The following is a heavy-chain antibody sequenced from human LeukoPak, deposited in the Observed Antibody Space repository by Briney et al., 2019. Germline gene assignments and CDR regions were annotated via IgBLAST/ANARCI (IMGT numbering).Heavy chain of an antibody. CDR3: ASGAGIDDFWSGYLFDY. CDR2: ISAYNGNT. V-gene: IGHV1-18*01. Sequence: GASVKVSCKASGYTFTSYGISWVRQAPGQGLEWMGWISAYNGNTNYAQKLQGRGTMTTDTSTSTAYMELRSLRSDDTAVYYCASGAGIDDFWSGYLFDYWGQGTLVTVSS. D-gene: IGHD3-3*01. CDR1: GYTFTSYG. J-gene: IGHJ4*02.